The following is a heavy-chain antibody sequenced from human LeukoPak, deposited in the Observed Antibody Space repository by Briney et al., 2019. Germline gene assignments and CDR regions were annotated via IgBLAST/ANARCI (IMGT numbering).Heavy chain of an antibody. Sequence: GGSLRLSCAASGFTFRDYYMSWIRQAPGKGLEWVSYISVSGSTRHCADSVKGRFTISRDNAKNSLYLQMNSLRAEDTAVYYCARDRSRLTLNWNFDLWGRGTLVTVSS. V-gene: IGHV3-11*01. J-gene: IGHJ2*01. CDR2: ISVSGSTR. CDR1: GFTFRDYY. CDR3: ARDRSRLTLNWNFDL. D-gene: IGHD4-23*01.